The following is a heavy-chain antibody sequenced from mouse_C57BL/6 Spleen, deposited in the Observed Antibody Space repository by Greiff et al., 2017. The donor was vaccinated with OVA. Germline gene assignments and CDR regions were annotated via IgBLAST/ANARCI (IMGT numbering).Heavy chain of an antibody. J-gene: IGHJ4*01. V-gene: IGHV1-64*01. CDR2: IHPNSGST. CDR3: ATSDGYYAMDY. Sequence: VQLQQPGAELVKPGASVKLSCKASGYTFTSYWMHWVKQRPGQGLEWIGMIHPNSGSTNYNEKFKSKATLTVDKSFSTAYMQLSSLTSEESAVYYCATSDGYYAMDYWGQGTSVTVSS. D-gene: IGHD2-3*01. CDR1: GYTFTSYW.